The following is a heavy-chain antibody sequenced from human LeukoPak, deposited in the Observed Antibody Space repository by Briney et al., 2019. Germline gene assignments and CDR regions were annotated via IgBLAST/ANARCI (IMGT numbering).Heavy chain of an antibody. CDR3: ARTIAQYSNSWLYFYYGLDV. CDR2: IWYDGSNK. Sequence: GGSLRLSCATSGFTFTSHAMTWVRQAPGKGLEWVAVIWYDGSNKYYADSVKGRFTISRDNSKSTLYLQMNSLRAEDTAVYYCARTIAQYSNSWLYFYYGLDVWGQGTTVTVSS. CDR1: GFTFTSHA. V-gene: IGHV3-33*08. D-gene: IGHD6-13*01. J-gene: IGHJ6*02.